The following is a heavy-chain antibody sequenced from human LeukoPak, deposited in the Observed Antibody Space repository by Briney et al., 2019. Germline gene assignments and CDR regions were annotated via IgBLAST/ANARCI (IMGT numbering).Heavy chain of an antibody. J-gene: IGHJ1*01. D-gene: IGHD6-19*01. Sequence: SETLSLTCAVYGGSFRGHFWTWIRQPPGKGLEWIGEINHSGDTDHHPSLKSRVTMSIDMSKNQFSLNLTSVTAADTAVYYCARGRYSSGWYGGYFQHWGQGALVIVSS. CDR3: ARGRYSSGWYGGYFQH. CDR1: GGSFRGHF. CDR2: INHSGDT. V-gene: IGHV4-34*01.